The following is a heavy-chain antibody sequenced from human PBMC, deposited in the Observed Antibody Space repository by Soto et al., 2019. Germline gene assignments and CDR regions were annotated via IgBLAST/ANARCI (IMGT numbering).Heavy chain of an antibody. J-gene: IGHJ3*02. CDR3: AHRRWVRNYNWNYEGAFDI. CDR2: IYWNDDK. Sequence: QITLKESGPTLVRPTQTLTLTCTFSGFSLSTSGVGVGWIRQPPGKALEWLALIYWNDDKRYSPSLKSRLTITKDTSKNQVVLTMTNMDPVDTATYYCAHRRWVRNYNWNYEGAFDIWGQGTMVTVSS. CDR1: GFSLSTSGVG. V-gene: IGHV2-5*01. D-gene: IGHD1-7*01.